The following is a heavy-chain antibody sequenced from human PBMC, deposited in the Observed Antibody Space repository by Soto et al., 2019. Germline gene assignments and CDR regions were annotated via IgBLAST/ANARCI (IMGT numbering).Heavy chain of an antibody. V-gene: IGHV5-51*01. D-gene: IGHD6-13*01. Sequence: PGESLKISCQCSGYTFSNFWIGWVRQLPGQGLEWMGIIYPGDHETRYSTSFPGKVTISAEKSINTAYLQWSILEASDSAFYFCARSPPSSPYFDVWGQGALVTVSS. J-gene: IGHJ4*02. CDR2: IYPGDHET. CDR3: ARSPPSSPYFDV. CDR1: GYTFSNFW.